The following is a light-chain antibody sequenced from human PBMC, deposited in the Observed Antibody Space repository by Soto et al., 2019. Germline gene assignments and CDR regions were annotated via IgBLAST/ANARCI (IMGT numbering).Light chain of an antibody. V-gene: IGKV3D-15*01. CDR3: QQYNSWPLT. Sequence: EIVMTQSPATLSVSPGDTATLSCRASQSVSSNLAWYQQKPGQAPRLLIYGASSRATGTPARFSGSESGTEFTLTISSLQSEDFAVYYCQQYNSWPLTFGGGTKVEIK. CDR2: GAS. CDR1: QSVSSN. J-gene: IGKJ4*01.